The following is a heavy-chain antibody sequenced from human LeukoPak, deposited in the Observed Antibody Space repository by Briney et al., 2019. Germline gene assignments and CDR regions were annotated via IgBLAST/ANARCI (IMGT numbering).Heavy chain of an antibody. CDR3: ARGGYSYGSDPYYYYGIDV. Sequence: PGGSLRLSCAASGFTFSSDSMNWVRQAPGKGLEWVSSISSSSSYIYYADSVRGRLTISRDNAKNSVYLQMNSLRADDTAVYYCARGGYSYGSDPYYYYGIDVWGQGTTVTVSS. V-gene: IGHV3-21*01. J-gene: IGHJ6*02. CDR2: ISSSSSYI. CDR1: GFTFSSDS. D-gene: IGHD5-12*01.